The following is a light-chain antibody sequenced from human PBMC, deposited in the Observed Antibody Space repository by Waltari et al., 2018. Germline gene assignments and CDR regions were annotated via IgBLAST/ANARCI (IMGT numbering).Light chain of an antibody. Sequence: EIVLTQSPGTLSLSPGERATLSCRASQNVSSSYLAWYQQKPGQAPRLLIYCASSRATGIPDRFSGSGSGTDFTLTISRLEPEDFAVFYCQRYGSSSLTFGGGTKVGIK. V-gene: IGKV3-20*01. J-gene: IGKJ4*01. CDR2: CAS. CDR3: QRYGSSSLT. CDR1: QNVSSSY.